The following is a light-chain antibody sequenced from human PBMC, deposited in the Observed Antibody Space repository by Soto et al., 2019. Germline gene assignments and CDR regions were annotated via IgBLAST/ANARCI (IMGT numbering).Light chain of an antibody. CDR1: QSVSSN. V-gene: IGKV3-15*01. CDR3: QQYHNWPPFT. Sequence: EIVMTQSPATLSVSPGTRVTLSCRASQSVSSNLAWYQQKPGQAPRLLIYGASTRATGIPARFSGSGSGTEFTLTISSLQSEDFPVYYCQQYHNWPPFTFGQGTKLEIK. CDR2: GAS. J-gene: IGKJ2*01.